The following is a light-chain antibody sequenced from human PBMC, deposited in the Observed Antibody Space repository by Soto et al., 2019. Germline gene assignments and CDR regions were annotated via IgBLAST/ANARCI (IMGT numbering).Light chain of an antibody. J-gene: IGKJ4*01. CDR3: QQYNSDLLT. Sequence: DIQMTQSPSTRSASVGDRVTITCRASQSISSWLAWYQQKPGKAPKLLIYETSSLESGVPPRFSGSASGTEFTLTISSLQPDDFATYYCQQYNSDLLTFGGGTKVEIK. CDR2: ETS. CDR1: QSISSW. V-gene: IGKV1-5*03.